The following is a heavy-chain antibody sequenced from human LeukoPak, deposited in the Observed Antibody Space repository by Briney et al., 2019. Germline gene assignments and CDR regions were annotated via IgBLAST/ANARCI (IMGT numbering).Heavy chain of an antibody. V-gene: IGHV1-2*02. CDR2: MNPKSGGT. D-gene: IGHD1-26*01. Sequence: ASVKVSCKASGYTFSDSYIHWVRQAPGRGLEWMGSMNPKSGGTKYAQKFQGRVSMTRDTSISTAYMELASLTSDDTAVYYCARAGGRSWFDPWGQGTLVTVSS. J-gene: IGHJ5*02. CDR3: ARAGGRSWFDP. CDR1: GYTFSDSY.